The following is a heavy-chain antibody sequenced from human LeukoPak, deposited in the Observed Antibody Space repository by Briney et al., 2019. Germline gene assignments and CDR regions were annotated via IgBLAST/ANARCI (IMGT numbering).Heavy chain of an antibody. D-gene: IGHD1-26*01. CDR3: ARLSPVGAT. CDR2: IYHSGST. J-gene: IGHJ4*02. CDR1: GYSISSGYY. V-gene: IGHV4-38-2*01. Sequence: SETLSLTCAVSGYSISSGYYWGWIRQPPGKGLEWIGSIYHSGSTYYNPSLKSRVTISVDTSKNQFSLKLSSVTAADTAVYYCARLSPVGATWRQGTLVTVSS.